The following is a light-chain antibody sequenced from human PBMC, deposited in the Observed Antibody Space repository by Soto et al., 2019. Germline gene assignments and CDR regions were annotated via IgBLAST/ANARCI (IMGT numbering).Light chain of an antibody. Sequence: DIQMTQSPSTLSASVGDRVTITCRASQSISSRLAWYQQKPGKAPKVLIYAASSLESGVPSRFSGSGSGTEFTLTITSLQPYDFATYYCQQYNTYWAFGQGTKVEIK. V-gene: IGKV1-5*01. CDR2: AAS. J-gene: IGKJ1*01. CDR1: QSISSR. CDR3: QQYNTYWA.